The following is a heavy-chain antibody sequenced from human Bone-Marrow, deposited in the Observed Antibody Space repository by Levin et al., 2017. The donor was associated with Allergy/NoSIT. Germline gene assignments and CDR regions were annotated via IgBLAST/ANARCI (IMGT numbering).Heavy chain of an antibody. D-gene: IGHD6-19*01. CDR3: ARTYFDVAVAGIDWYFDL. CDR2: INTNTGNP. CDR1: GYTFTSYA. Sequence: ASVKVSCKASGYTFTSYAMNWVRQAPGQGLEWMGWINTNTGNPTYAQGFTGRFVFSLDTSVSTAYLQISSLKAEDTAVYYCARTYFDVAVAGIDWYFDLWGRGTLVTVSS. J-gene: IGHJ2*01. V-gene: IGHV7-4-1*02.